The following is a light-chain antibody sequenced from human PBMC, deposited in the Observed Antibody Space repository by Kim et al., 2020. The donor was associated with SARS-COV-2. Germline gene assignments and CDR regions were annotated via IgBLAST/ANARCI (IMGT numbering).Light chain of an antibody. CDR2: DVG. V-gene: IGLV2-14*03. CDR3: SSYTSSSTYV. J-gene: IGLJ1*01. CDR1: SSDVGGYNC. Sequence: GQSITISCTGTSSDVGGYNCVSWYQQHPGKAPKVMIYDVGNRPSGVSNRFSGSKSGNTASLTISGLQAEDEADYYCSSYTSSSTYVFGTGTKVTVL.